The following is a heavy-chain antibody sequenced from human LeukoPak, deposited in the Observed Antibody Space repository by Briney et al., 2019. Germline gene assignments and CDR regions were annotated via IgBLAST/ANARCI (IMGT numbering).Heavy chain of an antibody. CDR2: IIPIVGTA. Sequence: SVKVSCKAAGGTCSSYAISWLRQAPGQQLEWLGGIIPIVGTANYAQKFQGRVTITADNSTSTAYMELSSLRSEDTAVYYCARAPLDYGDSRAAFDIWGQGTMVTVSS. CDR3: ARAPLDYGDSRAAFDI. CDR1: GGTCSSYA. V-gene: IGHV1-69*06. J-gene: IGHJ3*02. D-gene: IGHD4-17*01.